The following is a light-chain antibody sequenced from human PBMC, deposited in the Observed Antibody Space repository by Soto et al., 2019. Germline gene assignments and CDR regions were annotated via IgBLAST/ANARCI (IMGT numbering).Light chain of an antibody. Sequence: DINFNQSPSFLSASVGDRPTITCRASQTISSWLAWYQQKPGKAPKLLIYSASTLKSGVPSRFSGSGSGTDFTLTISSLQPDDFATYYCQHYYSYSGTFGQGTKVDIK. CDR1: QTISSW. J-gene: IGKJ1*01. CDR2: SAS. CDR3: QHYYSYSGT. V-gene: IGKV1-5*03.